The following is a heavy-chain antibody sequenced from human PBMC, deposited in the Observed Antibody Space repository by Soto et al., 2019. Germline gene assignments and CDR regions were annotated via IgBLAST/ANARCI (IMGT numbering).Heavy chain of an antibody. D-gene: IGHD3-9*01. J-gene: IGHJ3*02. CDR3: ARPNYDIFTGLSGFDI. CDR2: IHHSGNT. Sequence: QVQLQESGPGLVKPSQTLSLTCIVSGDSITSGNYYWSWIRQHPGKGLEWIGYIHHSGNTYYIPSLNRGLTLPXDTSKNQFSLQLSSVTAADTALYYCARPNYDIFTGLSGFDIWGQGTMVTVSS. CDR1: GDSITSGNYY. V-gene: IGHV4-31*03.